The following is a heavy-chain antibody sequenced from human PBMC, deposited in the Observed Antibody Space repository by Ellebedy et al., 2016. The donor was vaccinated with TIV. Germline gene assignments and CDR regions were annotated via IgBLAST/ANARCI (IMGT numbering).Heavy chain of an antibody. CDR1: AFTFSDHY. CDR3: VRGYNWKGNGFGGKYGMDV. CDR2: IRNKANTYST. Sequence: GESLKISCAASAFTFSDHYMDWARQAPGKGLEWVGRIRNKANTYSTEYSASVKGRFTISRDDSKNSLYLQMNSLKIEDTAVYYCVRGYNWKGNGFGGKYGMDVWGQGTTVTVSS. J-gene: IGHJ6*02. V-gene: IGHV3-72*01. D-gene: IGHD1-20*01.